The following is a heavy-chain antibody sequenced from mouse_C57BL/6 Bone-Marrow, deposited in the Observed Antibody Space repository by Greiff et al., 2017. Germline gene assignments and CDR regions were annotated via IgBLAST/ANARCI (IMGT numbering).Heavy chain of an antibody. D-gene: IGHD1-1*01. J-gene: IGHJ2*01. CDR3: TRRAITTVVGGGY. CDR1: GYTFTDYE. Sequence: QVQLQQSGAELVRPGASVTLSCKASGYTFTDYEMHWVKQTPVHGLEWIGAIDPETGGTASNQKFKGKAILTADKSSSTAYMELRSLTSEDSAVYYGTRRAITTVVGGGYWGQGTTLTVSS. CDR2: IDPETGGT. V-gene: IGHV1-15*01.